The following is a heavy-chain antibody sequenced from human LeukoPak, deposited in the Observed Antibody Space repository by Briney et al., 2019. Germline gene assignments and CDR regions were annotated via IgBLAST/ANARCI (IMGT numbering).Heavy chain of an antibody. D-gene: IGHD5-12*01. CDR3: ASEAGYSGYDPFDS. V-gene: IGHV4-59*08. Sequence: PSETLSLTCTVSGGSISSYYWSWIRQPPGKGLEWIGYIYYSGSTNYNPSLTSRVTISVDTSKNQFSLKLTSVTAADTAVYYCASEAGYSGYDPFDSWGQGTLVTVSS. CDR1: GGSISSYY. J-gene: IGHJ4*02. CDR2: IYYSGST.